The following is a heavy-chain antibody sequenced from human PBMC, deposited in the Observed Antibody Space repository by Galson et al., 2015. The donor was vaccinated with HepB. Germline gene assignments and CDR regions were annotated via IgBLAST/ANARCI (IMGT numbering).Heavy chain of an antibody. Sequence: SVKVSCKASGYTFTSYAMHWVRQAPGQRLEWMGWINAGNGNTKYSQKFQGRVTITRDTSASTAHMELSSLRSEDTAVYYCARDLWSDGSSSFYYGMDVWGQGTTVTVSS. CDR2: INAGNGNT. D-gene: IGHD2-21*01. V-gene: IGHV1-3*01. CDR3: ARDLWSDGSSSFYYGMDV. J-gene: IGHJ6*02. CDR1: GYTFTSYA.